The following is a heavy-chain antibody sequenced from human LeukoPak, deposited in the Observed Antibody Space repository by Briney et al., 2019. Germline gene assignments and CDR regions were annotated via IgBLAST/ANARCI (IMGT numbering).Heavy chain of an antibody. Sequence: SETLSLTCTVSGVSISSYYWSWVRQPPGKELEWIGYIYATGSTNYNPSLKSRVTISVDTSKNQFSLNLRSVTAADTAVYYCARHGSVRSPLGPWGQGTLVTVSS. V-gene: IGHV4-4*09. CDR2: IYATGST. D-gene: IGHD3-10*01. J-gene: IGHJ5*02. CDR3: ARHGSVRSPLGP. CDR1: GVSISSYY.